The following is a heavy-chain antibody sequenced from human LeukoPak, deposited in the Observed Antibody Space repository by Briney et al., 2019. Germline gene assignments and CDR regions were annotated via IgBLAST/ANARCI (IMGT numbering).Heavy chain of an antibody. CDR2: IYYSGST. V-gene: IGHV4-59*12. CDR3: ARAPLNYYYYGMDV. Sequence: SETLSLTCTVSGGSISSYYWSWIRQPPGKGLERIGYIYYSGSTNYNPSLKSRVTISVDTSKNQFSLKLSSVTAADTAVYYCARAPLNYYYYGMDVWGQGTTVTVSS. J-gene: IGHJ6*02. CDR1: GGSISSYY.